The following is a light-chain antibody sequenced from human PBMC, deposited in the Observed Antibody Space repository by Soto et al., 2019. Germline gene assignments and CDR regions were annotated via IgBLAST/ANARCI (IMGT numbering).Light chain of an antibody. CDR2: EES. V-gene: IGKV1-5*03. CDR3: QQYASYPCT. J-gene: IGKJ2*02. Sequence: DIQMTQSPSTLSASVGDRVTITCRASQSVRSWLAWYQQKPGKAPILLIYEESTLESGVPSRFSGSGSGTDFTLTISSLQPDDFATYYCQQYASYPCTVSQGTKLEI. CDR1: QSVRSW.